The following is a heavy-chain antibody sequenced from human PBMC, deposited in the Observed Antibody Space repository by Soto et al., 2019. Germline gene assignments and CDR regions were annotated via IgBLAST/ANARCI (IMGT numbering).Heavy chain of an antibody. CDR3: ARDDYGDYVFAFDI. D-gene: IGHD4-17*01. CDR2: ISSSSSYI. V-gene: IGHV3-21*01. Sequence: GGSLRLSCAASGFTFSSYSMNWVRQAPGKGLEWVSSISSSSSYIYYADSVKGRFTISRDNAKNSLYLQMNSLRAEDTAVYYCARDDYGDYVFAFDIWGQGTMVTVS. CDR1: GFTFSSYS. J-gene: IGHJ3*02.